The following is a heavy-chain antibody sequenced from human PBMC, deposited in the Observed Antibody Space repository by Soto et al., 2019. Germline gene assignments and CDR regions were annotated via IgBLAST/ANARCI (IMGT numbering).Heavy chain of an antibody. CDR2: IKQDGSEE. Sequence: EVQLVESGGGLVQPGGSLRLSCAPSGFTFTNYWMTWVRQAPGKGLEWVANIKQDGSEEYYMDSVKGRFTISRDNAKKSLYLQMDSLRAEDTAVYYCVRLSISVGDGVYWGQGTLVTVSS. D-gene: IGHD2-21*02. V-gene: IGHV3-7*03. CDR3: VRLSISVGDGVY. J-gene: IGHJ4*02. CDR1: GFTFTNYW.